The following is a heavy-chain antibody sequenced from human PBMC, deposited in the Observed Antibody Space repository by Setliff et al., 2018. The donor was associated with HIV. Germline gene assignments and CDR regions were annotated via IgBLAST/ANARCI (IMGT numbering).Heavy chain of an antibody. CDR3: ASTGYSSGWSFDY. CDR2: IYYSGST. CDR1: SGSISSSSYY. V-gene: IGHV4-39*07. J-gene: IGHJ4*02. Sequence: SETLSLTCTFSSGSISSSSYYWGWIRQPPGKGLEWIGSIYYSGSTYYNPSLKSRVTISVDTSKNQFFLKLSSVTAADTAVYYCASTGYSSGWSFDYWGQGTLVTVSS. D-gene: IGHD6-19*01.